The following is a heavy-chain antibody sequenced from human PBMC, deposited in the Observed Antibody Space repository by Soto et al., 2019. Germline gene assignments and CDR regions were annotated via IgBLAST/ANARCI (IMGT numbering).Heavy chain of an antibody. J-gene: IGHJ4*02. CDR2: MFSDGNT. Sequence: EVHLVESGGGLVQPGGSLRLSCAASGYSVSYRYMSWVRQAPGKGLEWVSVMFSDGNTFYADSVRGRFTISRDNSKNTVYLQMNSLRVEDTAVYYCPTPSGGYWGQGTLVAVSS. CDR1: GYSVSYRY. V-gene: IGHV3-66*01. D-gene: IGHD3-10*01. CDR3: PTPSGGY.